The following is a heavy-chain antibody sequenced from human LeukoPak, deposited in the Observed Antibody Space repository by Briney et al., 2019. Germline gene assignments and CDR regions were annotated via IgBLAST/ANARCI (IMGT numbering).Heavy chain of an antibody. D-gene: IGHD1-1*01. CDR2: INPSGGST. V-gene: IGHV1-46*01. CDR1: GYTFTRYY. CDR3: ARDGFDWNDRADY. J-gene: IGHJ4*02. Sequence: ASVKVSCKASGYTFTRYYMHWVRQAPGQGLEWMGIINPSGGSTSYAQKFQGRVTMTRDTSTSTVYMELRSLRSDDTAVYYCARDGFDWNDRADYWGQGTLVTVSS.